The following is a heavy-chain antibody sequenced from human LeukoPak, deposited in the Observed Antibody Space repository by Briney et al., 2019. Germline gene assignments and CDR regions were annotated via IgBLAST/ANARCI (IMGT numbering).Heavy chain of an antibody. CDR2: IYSGGNT. D-gene: IGHD6-19*01. V-gene: IGHV3-53*01. J-gene: IGHJ4*02. CDR1: GFTVSSNY. CDR3: ARGSLRSGWYYFDY. Sequence: PGGSLRLSCAASGFTVSSNYMSWVRQAPGKGLEWVSVIYSGGNTYYADSVKGRFTLSRDNSKNTLYLQMNSLRAEDTAVYYCARGSLRSGWYYFDYWGQGALVTVSS.